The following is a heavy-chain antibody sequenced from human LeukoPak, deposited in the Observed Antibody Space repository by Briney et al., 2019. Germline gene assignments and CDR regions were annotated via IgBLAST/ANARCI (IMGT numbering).Heavy chain of an antibody. V-gene: IGHV4-31*03. Sequence: SETLSLTCTVSGGSISSGGYYWSWIRQHPGKGLEWIGYIYYSGSTYYNPSLKSRVTISVDTSKNRFSLKLSSVTAADTAVYYCARVASGVGYNWFDPWGQGTLVTVSS. CDR3: ARVASGVGYNWFDP. D-gene: IGHD2-15*01. J-gene: IGHJ5*02. CDR2: IYYSGST. CDR1: GGSISSGGYY.